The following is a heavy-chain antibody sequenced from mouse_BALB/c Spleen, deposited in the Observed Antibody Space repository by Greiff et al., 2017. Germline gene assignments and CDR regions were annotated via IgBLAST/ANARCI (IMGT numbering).Heavy chain of an antibody. CDR3: AKGWGDYYAMDY. CDR1: GFSLTSYG. CDR2: IWRGGST. J-gene: IGHJ4*01. D-gene: IGHD2-13*01. V-gene: IGHV2-5*01. Sequence: QVQLKESGPGLVAPSQSLSITCTVSGFSLTSYGVHWVRQSPGKGLEWLGVIWRGGSTDYNAAFMSRLSITKYNSKSQVFFKMNSLQADDTAIYYWAKGWGDYYAMDYWGQGTSVTVSS.